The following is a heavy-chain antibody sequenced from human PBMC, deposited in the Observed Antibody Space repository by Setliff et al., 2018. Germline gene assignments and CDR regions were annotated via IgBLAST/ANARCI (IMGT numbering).Heavy chain of an antibody. D-gene: IGHD3-3*01. CDR3: VRARTTNYDFWSGLNALDI. V-gene: IGHV3-7*03. J-gene: IGHJ3*02. CDR2: IKQDGSAK. CDR1: GFTFSSYW. Sequence: GGSLRLSCAASGFTFSSYWMSWVRQAPGKGLEWVANIKQDGSAKYYVDSVKGRFTISRDNAKNSLSLQMNSLRAEDTAVYYCVRARTTNYDFWSGLNALDIWGQGTMVTVSS.